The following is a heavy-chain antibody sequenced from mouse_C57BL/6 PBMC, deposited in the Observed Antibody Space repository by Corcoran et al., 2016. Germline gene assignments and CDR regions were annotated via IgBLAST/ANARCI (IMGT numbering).Heavy chain of an antibody. V-gene: IGHV1-18*01. CDR3: ARSAYDYPWFAY. J-gene: IGHJ3*01. Sequence: EIQLQQSGPELVKPGASVKIPCKASGYTFTDYNMDWVKQSHGKSLEWIGDINPNNGGTIYNQKFKGKATLTVDKSSSTAYMELRSLTSEDTAVYYCARSAYDYPWFAYWGQGTLVTVSA. CDR2: INPNNGGT. D-gene: IGHD2-4*01. CDR1: GYTFTDYN.